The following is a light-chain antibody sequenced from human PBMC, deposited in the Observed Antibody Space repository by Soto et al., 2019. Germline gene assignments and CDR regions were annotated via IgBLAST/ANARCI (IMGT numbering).Light chain of an antibody. CDR3: QQYDDLPIT. V-gene: IGKV1-33*01. CDR2: DAS. J-gene: IGKJ5*01. Sequence: DIQMTQSPSSLSASVGATVTITCQASQDISHYLNWYQQKPGKALKLMIYDASNLHPGVPSRFRGSGSGTECSFNITSLQPEDFATYYCQQYDDLPITLGQGTRLEIK. CDR1: QDISHY.